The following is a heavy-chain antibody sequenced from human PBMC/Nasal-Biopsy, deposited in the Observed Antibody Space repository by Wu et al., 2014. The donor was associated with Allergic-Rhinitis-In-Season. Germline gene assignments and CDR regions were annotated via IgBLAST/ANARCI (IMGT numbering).Heavy chain of an antibody. CDR3: AKGTLRYFDWLLPYYYYGMDV. CDR1: GFTFSSYG. J-gene: IGHJ6*02. Sequence: SCAASGFTFSSYGIHWVRQAPGKGLEWVAVISYDGNNKYYADSVKGRFTISRDNSKNTLYLQMNSLRVEDTAVYYCAKGTLRYFDWLLPYYYYGMDVWGQGTTVTVSS. D-gene: IGHD3-9*01. CDR2: ISYDGNNK. V-gene: IGHV3-30*18.